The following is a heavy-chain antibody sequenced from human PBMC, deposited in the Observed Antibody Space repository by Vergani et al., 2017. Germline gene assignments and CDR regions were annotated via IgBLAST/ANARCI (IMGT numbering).Heavy chain of an antibody. CDR3: ARAVAGTRGFDP. CDR1: GFTFSSYA. V-gene: IGHV3-30*04. Sequence: QVQLVESGGGVVQPGRSLRLSCAASGFTFSSYAMHWVRQAPGKGLEWVAVISYDGSNKYYADSVKGRFTISRDNSKNTLYLQMNSLRAEDTAVYYCARAVAGTRGFDPWGQGTLVTVSS. CDR2: ISYDGSNK. J-gene: IGHJ5*02. D-gene: IGHD6-19*01.